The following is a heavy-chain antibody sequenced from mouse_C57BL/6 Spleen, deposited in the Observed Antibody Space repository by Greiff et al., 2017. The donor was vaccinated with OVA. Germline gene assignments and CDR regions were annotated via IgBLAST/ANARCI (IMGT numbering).Heavy chain of an antibody. Sequence: EVKVEESGPGLVKPSQSLSLTCSVTGYSITSGYYWNWIRQFPGNKLEWMGYISYDGSNNYNPSLKNRISITRDTSKNQFFLKLNSVTTEDTATYYCARKGKDWYFDVWGTGTTVTVSS. CDR2: ISYDGSN. V-gene: IGHV3-6*01. CDR1: GYSITSGYY. J-gene: IGHJ1*03. D-gene: IGHD1-3*01. CDR3: ARKGKDWYFDV.